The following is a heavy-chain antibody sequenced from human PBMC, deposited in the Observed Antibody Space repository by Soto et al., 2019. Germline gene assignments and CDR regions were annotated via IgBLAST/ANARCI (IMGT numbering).Heavy chain of an antibody. CDR1: GYTFTGYY. CDR2: INPNSGGT. CDR3: ESRIAAILLIYPGLYYYGMDV. V-gene: IGHV1-2*02. J-gene: IGHJ6*02. D-gene: IGHD6-25*01. Sequence: GASVKVSCKASGYTFTGYYMHWVRQAPGQGLEWMGWINPNSGGTNYAQKFQGRVTMTRDTSISTAYMELSRLRSDDTAVYYCESRIAAILLIYPGLYYYGMDVWGQGTTVTVSS.